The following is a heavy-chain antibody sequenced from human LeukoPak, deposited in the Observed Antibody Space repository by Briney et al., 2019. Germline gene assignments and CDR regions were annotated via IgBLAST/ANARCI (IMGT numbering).Heavy chain of an antibody. J-gene: IGHJ6*03. CDR1: GGSFSGYY. CDR3: ARAIYGYYMDV. CDR2: INHSGST. D-gene: IGHD4-17*01. Sequence: SETLSLTCAVYGGSFSGYYWSWIRQPPGKGLEWIGEINHSGSTNYNPSLKSRVTISVDTSKNQFSLKLSSVTAADTAVYYCARAIYGYYMDVWGKGTPVTVSS. V-gene: IGHV4-34*01.